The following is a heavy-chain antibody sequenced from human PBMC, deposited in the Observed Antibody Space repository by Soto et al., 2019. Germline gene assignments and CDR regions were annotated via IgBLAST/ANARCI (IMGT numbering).Heavy chain of an antibody. CDR3: ARMGTGDIVVVPAASYYDGMDV. V-gene: IGHV3-11*01. J-gene: IGHJ6*02. CDR1: GFTFSDYY. Sequence: QVQLVESGGGLVKPGGSLRLSCAASGFTFSDYYMSWIRQAPGKGLEWVSYISSSGSTIYYADSVKGRFTISRDNAKNSRYLQMNSLRAEDTAVYYCARMGTGDIVVVPAASYYDGMDVWGQGTTVTVSS. CDR2: ISSSGSTI. D-gene: IGHD2-2*01.